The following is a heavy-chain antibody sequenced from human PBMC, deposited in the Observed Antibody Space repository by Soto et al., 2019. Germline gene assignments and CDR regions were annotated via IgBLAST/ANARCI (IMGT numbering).Heavy chain of an antibody. CDR2: ISYDGSNK. V-gene: IGHV3-30*18. CDR1: RFTYSGYG. Sequence: HHWGSLRNSCAASRFTYSGYGLHRERKAPCKGLEWVAVISYDGSNKYYADSVKGRFTISRDNSKNTLYLQMNSLRAEDTAVYYCAKGRRGVRDAFDIWGQGTIVTVSS. J-gene: IGHJ3*02. D-gene: IGHD1-1*01. CDR3: AKGRRGVRDAFDI.